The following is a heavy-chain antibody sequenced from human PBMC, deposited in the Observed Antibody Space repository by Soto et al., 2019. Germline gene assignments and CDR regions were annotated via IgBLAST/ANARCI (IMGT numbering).Heavy chain of an antibody. CDR2: ISGSGAST. J-gene: IGHJ4*02. D-gene: IGHD5-18*01. CDR1: GFTFDTYA. Sequence: EVHLLESGGTLVKPGESLRLSCVASGFTFDTYAMDWVRQAPGRGLEWVSSISGSGASTFYRDSVQGRFIISRDNSRNTLHLQMNRVRDEDTALYYCAKNRLGYHQHLDSWGQGTLVTVSS. CDR3: AKNRLGYHQHLDS. V-gene: IGHV3-23*01.